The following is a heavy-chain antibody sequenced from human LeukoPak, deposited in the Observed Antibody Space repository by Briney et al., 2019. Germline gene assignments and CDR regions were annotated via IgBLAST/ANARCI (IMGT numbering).Heavy chain of an antibody. CDR2: ISGSGGST. J-gene: IGHJ4*02. CDR3: ANEAYYYDSSGYYDGYYFDY. Sequence: GGSLRLSCAASGFSFSTYAMSWVRQAPGKGLEWVSAISGSGGSTYYADSVKGRFTISRDNSKNTLYLQMNSLRAEDTAVYYCANEAYYYDSSGYYDGYYFDYWGQGTLVTVSS. D-gene: IGHD3-22*01. CDR1: GFSFSTYA. V-gene: IGHV3-23*01.